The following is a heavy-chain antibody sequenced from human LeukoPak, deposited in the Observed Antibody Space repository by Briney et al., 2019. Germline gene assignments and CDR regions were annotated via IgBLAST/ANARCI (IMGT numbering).Heavy chain of an antibody. V-gene: IGHV4-34*01. CDR1: GGSFSGYY. J-gene: IGHJ4*02. Sequence: SETLSLTCAVYGGSFSGYYCSWTRQPPGKGLEWIGEINHSGSTNYNPSLKSRVTISVDTSKNQFSLKLSSVAAADTAVYYCARRGGSGSYYFDFWGQGTLVTVSS. CDR3: ARRGGSGSYYFDF. D-gene: IGHD3-10*01. CDR2: INHSGST.